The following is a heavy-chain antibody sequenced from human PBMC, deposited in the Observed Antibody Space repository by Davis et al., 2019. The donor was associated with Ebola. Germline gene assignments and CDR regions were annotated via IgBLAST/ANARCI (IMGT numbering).Heavy chain of an antibody. CDR3: ARDRGYSSGWYVGDAFDI. V-gene: IGHV1-69*13. D-gene: IGHD6-19*01. CDR1: GGTFSSYA. CDR2: IIPIFGTA. Sequence: SVKVSCKASGGTFSSYAISWVRQAPGQGLEWMGGIIPIFGTANYAQKFQGRVTITADESTSTACMELSSLRSEDTAVYYCARDRGYSSGWYVGDAFDIWGQGTMVTVSS. J-gene: IGHJ3*02.